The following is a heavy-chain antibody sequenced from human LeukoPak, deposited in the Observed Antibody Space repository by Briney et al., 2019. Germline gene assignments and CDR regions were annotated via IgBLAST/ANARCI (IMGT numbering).Heavy chain of an antibody. CDR2: INPNSGGT. CDR1: GYTFTGYY. Sequence: ASVRVSCKASGYTFTGYYMHWVRQAPGQGLEWMGWINPNSGGTNYAQKFQGWVTMTRDTSISTAYMELSRLRSDDTAVYYCARGPRTYYYMDVWGKGTTVTVSS. J-gene: IGHJ6*03. V-gene: IGHV1-2*04. CDR3: ARGPRTYYYMDV.